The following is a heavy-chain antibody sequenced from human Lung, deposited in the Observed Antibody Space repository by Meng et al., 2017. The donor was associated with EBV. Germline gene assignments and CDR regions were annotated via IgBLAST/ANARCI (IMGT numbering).Heavy chain of an antibody. J-gene: IGHJ4*02. D-gene: IGHD5-18*01. CDR3: ARGAYMYGSPQYFFDF. CDR2: INPSGGHT. CDR1: XYIFTSYY. Sequence: VHLVQSGAEVKKPGASVKVYCXXXXYIFTSYYIHWVRQAPGQGLEWMGIINPSGGHTRSAQKFQDRVTMTRDTSTSAVYMDVSSLRSEDTAVYYCARGAYMYGSPQYFFDFWGQGTLVTVSS. V-gene: IGHV1-46*01.